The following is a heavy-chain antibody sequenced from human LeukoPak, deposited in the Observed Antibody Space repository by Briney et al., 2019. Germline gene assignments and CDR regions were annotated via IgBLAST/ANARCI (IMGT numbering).Heavy chain of an antibody. V-gene: IGHV3-30*02. Sequence: AGGSLRLSCAASGFTFSSYGMHWVRQAPGKGLEWVAFIRYDGSNKYYADSVKGRFTISRDNSKNSLYLQMNSLRAEDTAVYYCARDGATFSGYDWYYYMDVWGKGTTVTVSS. CDR3: ARDGATFSGYDWYYYMDV. D-gene: IGHD5-12*01. CDR2: IRYDGSNK. J-gene: IGHJ6*03. CDR1: GFTFSSYG.